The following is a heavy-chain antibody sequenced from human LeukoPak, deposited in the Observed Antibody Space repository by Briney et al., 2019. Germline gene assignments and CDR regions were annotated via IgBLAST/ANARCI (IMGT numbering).Heavy chain of an antibody. CDR3: VRVLAAAGKYGMDV. V-gene: IGHV1-8*01. J-gene: IGHJ6*02. CDR2: MNPNSGNT. D-gene: IGHD6-13*01. CDR1: GYTFTSYD. Sequence: ASVKVSCKASGYTFTSYDINWVRQATGQGLEWMGWMNPNSGNTGYAQKFQGRVTMTRNTSISTAYMELSSLRSEDTAVYYCVRVLAAAGKYGMDVWGQGTTVTVSS.